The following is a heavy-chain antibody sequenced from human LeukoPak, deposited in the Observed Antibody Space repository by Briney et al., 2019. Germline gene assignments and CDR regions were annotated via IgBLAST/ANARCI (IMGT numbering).Heavy chain of an antibody. D-gene: IGHD6-6*01. J-gene: IGHJ2*01. Sequence: GGSLRLSCAASGSTFSDSYMTWIRQAPGKGLEWVSYISNSGSSIYYADSVKGRFTTSRDNAKSSLYLQMNSLRAEDTAVYYCARIGYSSSSFDFWGRGTLVTVSS. V-gene: IGHV3-11*04. CDR1: GSTFSDSY. CDR3: ARIGYSSSSFDF. CDR2: ISNSGSSI.